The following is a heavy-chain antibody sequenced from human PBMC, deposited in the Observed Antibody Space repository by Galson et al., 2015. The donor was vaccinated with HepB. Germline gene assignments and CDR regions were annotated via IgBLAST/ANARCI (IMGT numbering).Heavy chain of an antibody. CDR1: GFTFNSYE. CDR2: ISSSGGTI. CDR3: ARDGDEVDTDGYYDY. Sequence: SLRLSCAASGFTFNSYEMNWVRQAPGKGLEWVSYISSSGGTIYYADSVKGRFTISRDNAKSQYLQMNSLRVEDTAVYYCARDGDEVDTDGYYDYWGQGILVTVSS. V-gene: IGHV3-48*03. J-gene: IGHJ4*02. D-gene: IGHD2-21*01.